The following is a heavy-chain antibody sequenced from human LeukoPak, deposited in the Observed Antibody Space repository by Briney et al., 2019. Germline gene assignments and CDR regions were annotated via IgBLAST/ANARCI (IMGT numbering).Heavy chain of an antibody. CDR3: ARGREGIAARWWVEEPRWYFFDP. CDR1: GFTFSSYT. Sequence: GGCLRLSCAASGFTFSSYTMDWGRQVPGKGLEWVSSISSSSSNIYYADSVKGRFTISRDNAMKSLYLQMNSLRAEDTVVYYCARGREGIAARWWVEEPRWYFFDPWGQGTLVTVSS. J-gene: IGHJ5*02. D-gene: IGHD6-6*01. V-gene: IGHV3-21*01. CDR2: ISSSSSNI.